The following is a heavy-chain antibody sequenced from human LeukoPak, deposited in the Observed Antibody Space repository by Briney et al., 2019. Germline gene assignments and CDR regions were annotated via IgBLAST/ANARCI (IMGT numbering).Heavy chain of an antibody. CDR3: ARDGLYDYGGIGDYYYYYMDV. J-gene: IGHJ6*03. V-gene: IGHV4-61*02. CDR1: GGSISSGSYY. Sequence: TSQTLSLTCTASGGSISSGSYYWSWIRQPAGKGLEWIGRIYTSGSTNYNPSLKSRVTISVDTSKNQFSLKLSSVTAADTAVYYCARDGLYDYGGIGDYYYYYMDVWGKGTTVTVSS. CDR2: IYTSGST. D-gene: IGHD4-23*01.